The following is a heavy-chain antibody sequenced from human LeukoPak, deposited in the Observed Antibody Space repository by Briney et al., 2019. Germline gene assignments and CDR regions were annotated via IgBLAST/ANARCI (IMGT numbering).Heavy chain of an antibody. Sequence: SETLSLTCAVYGVSFSGYYWSWIRQPPGKGLEWIGEINHSGSTNYNPSLKSRVTISVDTSKNQFSLKLSSVTAADTAVYYCARSPSNDFWSGYGCWFDPWGQGTLVTVSS. CDR2: INHSGST. J-gene: IGHJ5*02. CDR1: GVSFSGYY. D-gene: IGHD3-3*01. CDR3: ARSPSNDFWSGYGCWFDP. V-gene: IGHV4-34*01.